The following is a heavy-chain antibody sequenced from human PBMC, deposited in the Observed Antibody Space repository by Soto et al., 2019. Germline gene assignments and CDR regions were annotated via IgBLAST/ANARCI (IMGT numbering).Heavy chain of an antibody. V-gene: IGHV3-23*01. CDR2: ISGSAGTT. Sequence: GGSLRLSCAASGFTFRSYVMSWVRQAPGKGLEWVSGISGSAGTTYYADSVKGRFTISRDNSKNTLYLQMNSLRAEDTAVYYCAKDSSCYEYAFDIWGQGTMVTVSS. D-gene: IGHD2-2*01. CDR1: GFTFRSYV. CDR3: AKDSSCYEYAFDI. J-gene: IGHJ3*02.